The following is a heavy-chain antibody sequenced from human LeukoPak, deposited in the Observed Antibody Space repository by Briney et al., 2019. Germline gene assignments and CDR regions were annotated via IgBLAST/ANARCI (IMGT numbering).Heavy chain of an antibody. J-gene: IGHJ5*02. V-gene: IGHV5-51*01. CDR2: IYPGDSDT. CDR1: GYSFTSYW. Sequence: GESLKISCKGSGYSFTSYWIGWVRQEPGKGLEWMGIIYPGDSDTRYSPSFQGKVTISADKSISTAYLQWSSLKASDTAMYYCARRAGRLSHTAAPFDPWGRGTLVTVSS. D-gene: IGHD6-13*01. CDR3: ARRAGRLSHTAAPFDP.